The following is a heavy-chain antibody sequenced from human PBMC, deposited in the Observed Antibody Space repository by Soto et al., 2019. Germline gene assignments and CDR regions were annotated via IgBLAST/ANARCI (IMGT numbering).Heavy chain of an antibody. V-gene: IGHV1-69*13. CDR2: IIPIFGTA. CDR3: ASSDSYYDSSGYYFFDY. Sequence: SVKVSCKASGGTFSSYAISWVRQAPGQGLEWMGGIIPIFGTANYAQKFQGRVTITADESTSTAYMELSSLRSEDTAVYYCASSDSYYDSSGYYFFDYWGQGTLATVSS. CDR1: GGTFSSYA. D-gene: IGHD3-22*01. J-gene: IGHJ4*02.